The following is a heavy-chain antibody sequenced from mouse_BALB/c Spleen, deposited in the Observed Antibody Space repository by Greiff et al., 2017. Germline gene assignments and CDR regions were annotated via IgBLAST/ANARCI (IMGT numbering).Heavy chain of an antibody. CDR1: GFTFSSFG. V-gene: IGHV5-17*02. Sequence: EVKVVESGGGLVQPGGSRKLSCAASGFTFSSFGMHWVRQAPEKGLEWVAYISSGSSTIYYADTVKGRFTISRDNPKNTLFLQMTSLRSEDTAMYYCARRYYGSSPYYAMDYWGQGTSVTVSS. J-gene: IGHJ4*01. D-gene: IGHD1-1*01. CDR3: ARRYYGSSPYYAMDY. CDR2: ISSGSSTI.